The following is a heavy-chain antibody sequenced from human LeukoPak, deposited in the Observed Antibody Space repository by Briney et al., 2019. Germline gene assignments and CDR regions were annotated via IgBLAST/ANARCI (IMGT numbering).Heavy chain of an antibody. Sequence: PSETLSLTCAVYDGSFSGYYWSWIRQPPGKGLEWIGEINHSGSTNYNPSLKSRVTISLDTSKSQFSLKVRYVTAADTAVYYCARDGGYTAMVQAIPGDAFDIWGQGTMVTVSS. CDR1: DGSFSGYY. D-gene: IGHD5-18*01. CDR2: INHSGST. V-gene: IGHV4-34*01. J-gene: IGHJ3*02. CDR3: ARDGGYTAMVQAIPGDAFDI.